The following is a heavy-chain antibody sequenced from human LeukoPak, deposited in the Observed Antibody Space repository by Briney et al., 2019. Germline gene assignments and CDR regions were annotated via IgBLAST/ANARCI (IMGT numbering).Heavy chain of an antibody. CDR3: ARLRLSGGSFSVGWFDP. CDR2: IFHSGTT. D-gene: IGHD1-26*01. CDR1: DEVITSNNW. J-gene: IGHJ5*02. V-gene: IGHV4-4*02. Sequence: PSGTLSLTCTVSDEVITSNNWWSWVGQSPGKGLEWIGEIFHSGTTRYKASLESRVTMLLDKSKNQFSLRLNSVTAADTAVYFCARLRLSGGSFSVGWFDPWGQGIQVTVSS.